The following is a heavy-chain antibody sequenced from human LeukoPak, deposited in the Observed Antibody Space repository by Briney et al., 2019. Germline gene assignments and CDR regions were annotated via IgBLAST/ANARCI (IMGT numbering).Heavy chain of an antibody. CDR3: ARDRGRYRAFDP. J-gene: IGHJ5*02. V-gene: IGHV3-21*01. D-gene: IGHD6-19*01. CDR2: ISSSSSYI. CDR1: VFTFSRYS. Sequence: PGGSLRLSCAPSVFTFSRYSMNWVRQAPGKGLEWVSSISSSSSYIYYADSVKGRFTISRDNAKNSLYLQINSLRAEDTAVYYCARDRGRYRAFDPWGQGNLVTVSS.